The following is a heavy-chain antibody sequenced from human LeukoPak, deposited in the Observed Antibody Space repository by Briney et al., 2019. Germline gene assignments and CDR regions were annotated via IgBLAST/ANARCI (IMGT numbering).Heavy chain of an antibody. V-gene: IGHV4-59*01. D-gene: IGHD4-11*01. CDR3: ARASHGSNSEFDY. CDR1: GGSISGYY. CDR2: IYYRGST. Sequence: PSETLSLTCTVSGGSISGYYWTWIRQPPGKGLEWIGFIYYRGSTNYNPSLQSRVTISLDTSRNQFSLKLSSVTAADTAVYYCARASHGSNSEFDYWGLGTLVTVSS. J-gene: IGHJ4*02.